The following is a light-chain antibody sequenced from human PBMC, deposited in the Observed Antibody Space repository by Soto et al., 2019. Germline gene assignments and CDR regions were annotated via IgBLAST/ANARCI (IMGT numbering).Light chain of an antibody. Sequence: QSVLTQSPSVSGAPGQRVTISCTGSSSNIGAGYDVHWYQQLPGTAPKLLIYDNSNRPSGVPDRFSGSKSGTSASLAITGLQAEDEADDYCQSYDSSRSGYVVFGGGTKLTVL. CDR3: QSYDSSRSGYVV. V-gene: IGLV1-40*01. CDR1: SSNIGAGYD. J-gene: IGLJ2*01. CDR2: DNS.